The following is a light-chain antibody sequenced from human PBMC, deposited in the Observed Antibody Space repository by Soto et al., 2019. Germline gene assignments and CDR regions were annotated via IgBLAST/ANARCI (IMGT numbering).Light chain of an antibody. Sequence: DIQMTQSPSSLSASVGDRVTITCQASQDISNYLNWYQHKPGKAPKILIYDASTLETGVPSRFSGSGSGTDFTFTIISLQPEDIATYYCLQFHNLPTFGGGTKVEIK. CDR2: DAS. V-gene: IGKV1-33*01. CDR3: LQFHNLPT. CDR1: QDISNY. J-gene: IGKJ4*01.